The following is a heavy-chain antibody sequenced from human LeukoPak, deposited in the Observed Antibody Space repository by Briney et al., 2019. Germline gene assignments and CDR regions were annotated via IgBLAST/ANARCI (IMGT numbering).Heavy chain of an antibody. D-gene: IGHD2-21*02. V-gene: IGHV3-30*18. CDR2: ISYDGSNI. CDR3: AKDQYFVTGYYSHMDV. J-gene: IGHJ6*03. CDR1: GFTFSSYG. Sequence: PGGSLRLACAASGFTFSSYGMCWVRQAPVKGLEWVAVISYDGSNINYAESVKGRFTISRDNSKNTLYLQMNSLRAEDTAVYYCAKDQYFVTGYYSHMDVWGKGTTVTISS.